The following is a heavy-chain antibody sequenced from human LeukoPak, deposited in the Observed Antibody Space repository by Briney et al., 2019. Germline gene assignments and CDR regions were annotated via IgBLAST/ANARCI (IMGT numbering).Heavy chain of an antibody. V-gene: IGHV3-23*01. CDR1: GFTVSSYA. Sequence: GGSLRLSCAASGFTVSSYAMSWVRQAPGKGLEWVSSISGSGVSTYYADSVKGRFTISRDNSKNTLYLQMNSLRAEDTAIYYCARTLGYCSGGSCSYFDYWGQGTLVTVSS. D-gene: IGHD2-15*01. J-gene: IGHJ4*02. CDR2: ISGSGVST. CDR3: ARTLGYCSGGSCSYFDY.